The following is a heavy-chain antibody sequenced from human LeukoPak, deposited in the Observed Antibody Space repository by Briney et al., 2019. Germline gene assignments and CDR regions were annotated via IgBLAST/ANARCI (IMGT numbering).Heavy chain of an antibody. V-gene: IGHV3-30-3*01. CDR2: ISYDGSNK. J-gene: IGHJ4*02. CDR3: ARGHLYIAVAGTGFGY. D-gene: IGHD6-19*01. Sequence: GGSLRLSCAASGFTFGHFVMHWVRQAPGKGLEWVAVISYDGSNKYYADSVKGRFTISRDNSKNTLYLQMNSLRAEDTAVYYCARGHLYIAVAGTGFGYWGQGTLVTVSS. CDR1: GFTFGHFV.